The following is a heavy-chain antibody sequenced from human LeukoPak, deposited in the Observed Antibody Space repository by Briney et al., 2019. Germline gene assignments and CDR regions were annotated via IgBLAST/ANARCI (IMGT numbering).Heavy chain of an antibody. CDR1: GGSFSGYY. CDR3: ARLNHQFEVAVAGTGTEFDP. CDR2: INHSGST. Sequence: PSETLSLTGAVYGGSFSGYYWSWIRQPPGKGLEWIGEINHSGSTNYNPSLKSRVTISVDTSKNQFSLKLSSVTAADTAVYYCARLNHQFEVAVAGTGTEFDPWGQGTLVTVSS. D-gene: IGHD6-19*01. V-gene: IGHV4-34*01. J-gene: IGHJ5*02.